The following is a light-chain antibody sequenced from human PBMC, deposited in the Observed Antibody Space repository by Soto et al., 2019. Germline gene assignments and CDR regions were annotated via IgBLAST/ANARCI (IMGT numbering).Light chain of an antibody. V-gene: IGLV2-14*03. J-gene: IGLJ2*01. CDR1: SSDVGGYNH. Sequence: QSALTQPASVSGSPGQSITISCTGTSSDVGGYNHVSWYQQHPGKAPKLMIYDVTDRPSGVSNRFSGSKSGNTASLAISGLQAEYDADYYCNSYTSTNTLVFGGGTKVTVL. CDR2: DVT. CDR3: NSYTSTNTLV.